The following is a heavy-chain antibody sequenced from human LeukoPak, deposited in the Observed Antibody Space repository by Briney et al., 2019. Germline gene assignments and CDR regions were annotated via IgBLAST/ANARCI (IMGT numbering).Heavy chain of an antibody. J-gene: IGHJ4*02. CDR2: ISPNNGNT. Sequence: GASVKVSCKASGYTFTGYYMHWVRQAPGQGLEWMGWISPNNGNTNYAQKFQGRVTMTTDTSTSTVSMELRGLRSDDTAVYYCAARPSSLPYYFDYWGQGTLVAVSS. CDR3: AARPSSLPYYFDY. V-gene: IGHV1-18*04. CDR1: GYTFTGYY.